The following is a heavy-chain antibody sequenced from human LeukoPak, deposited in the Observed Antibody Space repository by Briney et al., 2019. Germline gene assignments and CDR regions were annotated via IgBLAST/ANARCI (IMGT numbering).Heavy chain of an antibody. CDR3: AGVDTAMVISYYSDY. CDR2: ISYDGSNK. D-gene: IGHD5-18*01. CDR1: GFTFSSYA. J-gene: IGHJ4*02. V-gene: IGHV3-30-3*01. Sequence: GGSLRLSCAASGFTFSSYAMHWVRQAPGKGLEWVAVISYDGSNKYYADSVKGRFTISRDNSKNTLYLQMNSLRAEDTAVYYCAGVDTAMVISYYSDYWGQGTLVTVSS.